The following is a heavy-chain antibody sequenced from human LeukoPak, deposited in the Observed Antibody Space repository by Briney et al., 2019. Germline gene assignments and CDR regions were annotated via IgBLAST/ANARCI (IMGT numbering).Heavy chain of an antibody. CDR3: ARGSGGRDH. CDR2: INSDGSST. V-gene: IGHV3-74*01. Sequence: PGGSLRLSCAASGFTFSSYWMHWVRQAPGKGLVWVSHINSDGSSTGYADSVKGRFSMSRDNANNTLYLQMNSLRAEDTAVYYCARGSGGRDHWGQGTLVTVSS. D-gene: IGHD2-15*01. CDR1: GFTFSSYW. J-gene: IGHJ4*02.